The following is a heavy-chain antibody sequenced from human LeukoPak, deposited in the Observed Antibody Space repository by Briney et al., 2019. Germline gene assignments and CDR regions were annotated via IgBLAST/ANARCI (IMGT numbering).Heavy chain of an antibody. V-gene: IGHV3-64*01. J-gene: IGHJ4*02. Sequence: PGGSLRLSCAASGFTFRNYAMHWVRQAPGKGLEYVSAISSSDGSTYYANSVKGRFTISRDNSKNTLYLQMGCLRVEDMAVYYCAREERGLAIDYWGQGTLVTVSS. D-gene: IGHD3/OR15-3a*01. CDR3: AREERGLAIDY. CDR1: GFTFRNYA. CDR2: ISSSDGST.